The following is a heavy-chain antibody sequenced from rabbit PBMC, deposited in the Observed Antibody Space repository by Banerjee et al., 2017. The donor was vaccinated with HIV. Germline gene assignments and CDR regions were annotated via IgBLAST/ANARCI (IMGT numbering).Heavy chain of an antibody. V-gene: IGHV1S45*01. Sequence: QQQLEESGGGLVKPGGTLTLTCKASGIDFSSYYYMCWVRQAPGKGLELIACIYAGSSGTTYYANWAKGRFTISKTSSTTVTLQMTSLTPADTATYFCARAYYASGYAGVAALWGPGTLVT. J-gene: IGHJ4*01. CDR2: IYAGSSGTT. CDR3: ARAYYASGYAGVAAL. D-gene: IGHD6-1*01. CDR1: GIDFSSYYY.